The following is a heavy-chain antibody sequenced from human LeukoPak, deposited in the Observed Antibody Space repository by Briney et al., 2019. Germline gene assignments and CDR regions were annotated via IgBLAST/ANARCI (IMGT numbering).Heavy chain of an antibody. V-gene: IGHV4-4*07. CDR3: ARAVGSGSFQTYYYYMDV. J-gene: IGHJ6*03. Sequence: KTSETLSLTCTVSGGSISSDYWSWIRQPAGKGLEWIGRIYTSGSTNYNPSLKSRVTMSVDTSKNQFSLKLSSVTAADTAVYYCARAVGSGSFQTYYYYMDVRGKGTTVTISS. D-gene: IGHD3-10*01. CDR2: IYTSGST. CDR1: GGSISSDY.